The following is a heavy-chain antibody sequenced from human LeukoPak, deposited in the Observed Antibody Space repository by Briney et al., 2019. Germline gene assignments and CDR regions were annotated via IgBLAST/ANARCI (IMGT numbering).Heavy chain of an antibody. D-gene: IGHD6-6*01. CDR1: GDSITGYY. V-gene: IGHV4-59*08. Sequence: PSETLSLTCTVSGDSITGYYYNWIRQPPGKGLEWIAYIHSSGITKYNPSLKSRVSISVDTSNSHSSPKLTSVTAADTAVYFCARMYSSSSFFDYWGQGTLVTVSS. J-gene: IGHJ4*02. CDR2: IHSSGIT. CDR3: ARMYSSSSFFDY.